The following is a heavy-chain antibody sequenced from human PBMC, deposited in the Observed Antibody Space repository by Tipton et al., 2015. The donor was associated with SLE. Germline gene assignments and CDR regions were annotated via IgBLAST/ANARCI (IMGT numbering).Heavy chain of an antibody. D-gene: IGHD1-26*01. Sequence: TLSLTCAVYGGSVSGHYWSWIRQPPGKGLEWIGEINHSGSTNYNPSLKSRVTISVDTSKNQFSLKLSSVTAADTAVYYCARDLVEWELRGHDAFDIWGQGTMVTVSS. CDR2: INHSGST. CDR3: ARDLVEWELRGHDAFDI. CDR1: GGSVSGHY. V-gene: IGHV4-34*01. J-gene: IGHJ3*02.